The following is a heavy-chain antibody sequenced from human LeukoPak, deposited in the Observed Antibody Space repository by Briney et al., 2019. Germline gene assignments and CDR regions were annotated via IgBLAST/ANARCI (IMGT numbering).Heavy chain of an antibody. CDR3: AKRSRADSYYFDY. CDR2: ISNSGGST. D-gene: IGHD2-21*01. CDR1: GFTFSSHA. Sequence: QPGGSLRLSCADSGFTFSSHAMSWVRQAPGKGLEWVSGISNSGGSTYYADSVKGRFTISRDSSKNTLYLQMNSLRVEDTAVYYCAKRSRADSYYFDYWGQGTLVTVSS. V-gene: IGHV3-23*01. J-gene: IGHJ4*02.